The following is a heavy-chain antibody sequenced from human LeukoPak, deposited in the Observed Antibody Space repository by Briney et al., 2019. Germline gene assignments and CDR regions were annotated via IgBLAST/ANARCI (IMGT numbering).Heavy chain of an antibody. D-gene: IGHD4-11*01. CDR2: ISSSGRSI. J-gene: IGHJ5*02. CDR3: VRETGRDYINWFDP. CDR1: GFNFSNHH. Sequence: QSGGSLRLSCKASGFNFSNHHMNWVRQAPGKGLEWVSYISSSGRSIYYTDSVKGRFTVSRDSARKSLYLQMDSLRGEDTAVYYCVRETGRDYINWFDPWGQGTLVTVSS. V-gene: IGHV3-48*01.